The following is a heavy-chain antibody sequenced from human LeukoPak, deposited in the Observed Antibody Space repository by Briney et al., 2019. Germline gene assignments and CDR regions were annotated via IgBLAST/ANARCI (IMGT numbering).Heavy chain of an antibody. CDR3: AKDRGSYQYYFDY. J-gene: IGHJ4*02. D-gene: IGHD1-26*01. V-gene: IGHV3-30*18. Sequence: GGSLRLSCAASGFTFSNYGMHWVRQAPGKGLEWVAVISYDGGNTYYGDSVKGRFTISRDNSKNALYLQMSSLRVEDTAVYYCAKDRGSYQYYFDYWGQGTLVTVSS. CDR2: ISYDGGNT. CDR1: GFTFSNYG.